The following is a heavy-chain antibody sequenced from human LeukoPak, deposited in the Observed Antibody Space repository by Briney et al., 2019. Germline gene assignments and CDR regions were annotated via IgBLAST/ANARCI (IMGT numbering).Heavy chain of an antibody. D-gene: IGHD2/OR15-2a*01. V-gene: IGHV3-23*01. CDR1: GFTFRSYA. Sequence: GASLRLSCAASGFTFRSYAMSWVRQAPGKGLEWVSAIRGSGGSTYYADSGKGRFTISRDNSKKQLYLQMNTLRAEDKAVYYCAKDWRIGPDVALGNSFDPWGQGTLVSVSS. CDR3: AKDWRIGPDVALGNSFDP. CDR2: IRGSGGST. J-gene: IGHJ5*02.